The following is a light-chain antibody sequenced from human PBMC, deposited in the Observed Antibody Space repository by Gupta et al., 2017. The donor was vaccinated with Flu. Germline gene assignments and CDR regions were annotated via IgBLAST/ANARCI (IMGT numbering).Light chain of an antibody. CDR3: SSYTSTNTFYV. CDR1: SSDVGRSDS. Sequence: QSALTQPASVSGSPGQSLTISCTGTSSDVGRSDSVSWYQQHPGKAPKLIIYDVSNRPSGVSSRFSGSKSGNTASLTISGLEAEDETDYYCSSYTSTNTFYVFGPGTKVTVL. CDR2: DVS. J-gene: IGLJ1*01. V-gene: IGLV2-14*01.